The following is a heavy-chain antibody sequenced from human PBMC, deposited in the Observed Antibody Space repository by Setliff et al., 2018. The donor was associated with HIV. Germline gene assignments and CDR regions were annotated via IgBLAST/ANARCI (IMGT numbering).Heavy chain of an antibody. CDR3: ARGEPTILVVPAAFFDY. Sequence: GGSLRLSCAASGFTFSSYAMSWVRQAPGKGLEWVSGISSSSTYTNYADSVRGRFTISRDNAKKSLYLQMNSLRAEDTAVYYCARGEPTILVVPAAFFDYWGQGTLVTVSS. V-gene: IGHV3-21*01. CDR1: GFTFSSYA. CDR2: ISSSSTYT. D-gene: IGHD2-2*01. J-gene: IGHJ4*02.